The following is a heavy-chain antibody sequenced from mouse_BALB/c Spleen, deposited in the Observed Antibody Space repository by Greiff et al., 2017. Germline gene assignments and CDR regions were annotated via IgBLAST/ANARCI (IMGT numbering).Heavy chain of an antibody. J-gene: IGHJ3*01. CDR1: GYTFTSYW. V-gene: IGHV1S22*01. CDR2: IYPGSGST. CDR3: TRLDYGNYGFAY. D-gene: IGHD2-1*01. Sequence: LQQPGSELVRPGASVKLSCKASGYTFTSYWMDWVKQRHGQGLEWIGNIYPGSGSTNYDEKFKSKGTLTVDTSSSTAYMHLSSLTSEDSAVYYCTRLDYGNYGFAYWGQGTLVTVSA.